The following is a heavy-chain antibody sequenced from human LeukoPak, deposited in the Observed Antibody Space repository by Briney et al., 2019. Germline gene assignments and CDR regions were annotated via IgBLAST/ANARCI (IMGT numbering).Heavy chain of an antibody. Sequence: GESLKISCKGSGYSFTSYWIGWVRQMPGKGLEWMGIIYPGDSDTRYSPSFQGQVTISADKSISTAYLQWSSLKASDTAMYYCARTQPYGDFIYYYGMDVWGQGTTVTVSS. J-gene: IGHJ6*02. CDR3: ARTQPYGDFIYYYGMDV. CDR1: GYSFTSYW. D-gene: IGHD4-17*01. CDR2: IYPGDSDT. V-gene: IGHV5-51*01.